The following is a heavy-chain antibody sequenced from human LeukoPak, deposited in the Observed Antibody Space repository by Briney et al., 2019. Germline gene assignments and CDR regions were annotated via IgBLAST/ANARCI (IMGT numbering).Heavy chain of an antibody. Sequence: GGSLRLSCAASGFTFSSYSMNWVRQAPGKGLEWVSTITTSDGNTYYADSVKGRFTVSRDNSKNTLFLQMNSLRAEDTAVYYCAKDGGLWVSAHWGDSWGRGTLVTVSS. D-gene: IGHD7-27*01. CDR2: ITTSDGNT. J-gene: IGHJ4*02. CDR3: AKDGGLWVSAHWGDS. CDR1: GFTFSSYS. V-gene: IGHV3-23*01.